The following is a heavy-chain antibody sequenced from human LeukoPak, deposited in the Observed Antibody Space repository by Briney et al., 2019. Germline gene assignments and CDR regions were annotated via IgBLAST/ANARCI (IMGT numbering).Heavy chain of an antibody. D-gene: IGHD2-2*01. CDR2: ISGSGGST. CDR1: GFTFSSYA. CDR3: AKDSHCSSTSCPFDY. J-gene: IGHJ4*02. V-gene: IGHV3-23*01. Sequence: GGSLRLSCAASGFTFSSYAMSWVRQAPGKGLEWGSAISGSGGSTYYADSVKGRFTISRDNSKNTLYLQMNSLRAEDTAVYYCAKDSHCSSTSCPFDYWGQGTLVTVSS.